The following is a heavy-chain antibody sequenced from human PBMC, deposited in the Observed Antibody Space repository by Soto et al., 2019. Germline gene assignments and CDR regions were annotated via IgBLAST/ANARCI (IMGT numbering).Heavy chain of an antibody. J-gene: IGHJ4*02. CDR1: GFTFSAYA. CDR2: LTDNGGGT. V-gene: IGHV3-23*01. Sequence: EVQLLESGGGLVQPGGFLRLSCEASGFTFSAYAMSWVRQAPGKGLEWVSALTDNGGGTYYADSVKGRFTVARDNFKNTLYLQMNSLRAEDTAIYYCAKVVVPPSSGYYFDYWGQGALVTVSS. D-gene: IGHD3-22*01. CDR3: AKVVVPPSSGYYFDY.